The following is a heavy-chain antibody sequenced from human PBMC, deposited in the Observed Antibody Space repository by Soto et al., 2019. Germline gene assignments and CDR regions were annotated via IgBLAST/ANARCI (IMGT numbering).Heavy chain of an antibody. V-gene: IGHV1-69*02. CDR3: ARLGGYCSGGSCYGY. D-gene: IGHD2-15*01. Sequence: SVKVSCKASGGTFSSYTISWVRQAPGQGLEWMGRIIPILGIANYAQKFQGRVTITADKSTSTAYMELSSLRSEDTAVYYCARLGGYCSGGSCYGYWGQGTLVTVSS. J-gene: IGHJ4*02. CDR2: IIPILGIA. CDR1: GGTFSSYT.